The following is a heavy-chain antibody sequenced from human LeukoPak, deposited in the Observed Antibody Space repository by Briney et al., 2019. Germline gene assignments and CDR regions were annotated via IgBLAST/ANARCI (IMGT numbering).Heavy chain of an antibody. Sequence: PSETLSLTCTVSGGSISSSSYYWGWIRQPPGKGLEWIGSIYYSGSTYYNPSLKSRVTISVDTSKNQFSLKLSSVTAADTAVYYCARVPGIAVAGYYFDYWGQGTLVTVSS. CDR2: IYYSGST. D-gene: IGHD6-19*01. V-gene: IGHV4-39*07. CDR1: GGSISSSSYY. CDR3: ARVPGIAVAGYYFDY. J-gene: IGHJ4*02.